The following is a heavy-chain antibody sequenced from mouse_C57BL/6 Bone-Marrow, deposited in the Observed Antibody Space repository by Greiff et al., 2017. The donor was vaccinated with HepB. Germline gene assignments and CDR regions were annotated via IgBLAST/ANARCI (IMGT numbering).Heavy chain of an antibody. D-gene: IGHD4-1*02. J-gene: IGHJ2*01. CDR2: IDPSDSYT. CDR1: GYTFTSYW. Sequence: QVQLKQPGAELVMPGASVKLSCKASGYTFTSYWMHWVKQRPGQGLEWIGEIDPSDSYTNYNQKFKGKSTLTVDKSSSTAYMQLSSLTSEDSAVYYCATNLNWDRAYWGQGTTLTVSS. V-gene: IGHV1-69*01. CDR3: ATNLNWDRAY.